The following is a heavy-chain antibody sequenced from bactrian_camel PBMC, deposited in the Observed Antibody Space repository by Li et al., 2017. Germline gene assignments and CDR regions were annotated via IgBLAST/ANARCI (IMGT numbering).Heavy chain of an antibody. CDR1: GDTRSSYC. J-gene: IGHJ4*01. CDR2: AGDDDVT. V-gene: IGHV3S67*01. D-gene: IGHD1*01. CDR3: AAGISVGSCDTAYNRGKYNY. Sequence: DVQLVESGGGPVQAGGSLRLSCVASGDTRSSYCMAWFRQAPGKEREGVAAAGDDDVTSYTDSVKGRFTISKDTAKNTAYLQMHSLKHEDTAKYICAAGISVGSCDTAYNRGKYNYMGRGTQVTVS.